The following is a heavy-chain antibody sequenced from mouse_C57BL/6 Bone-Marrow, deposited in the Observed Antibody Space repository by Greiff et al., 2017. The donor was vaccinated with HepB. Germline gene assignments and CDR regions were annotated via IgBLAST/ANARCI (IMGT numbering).Heavy chain of an antibody. CDR1: GFTFSSYG. CDR2: ISSGGSYT. J-gene: IGHJ3*01. D-gene: IGHD1-1*01. Sequence: DVQLVESGGDLVKPGGSLKLSCAASGFTFSSYGMSWVRQTPDKRLEWVATISSGGSYTYYPDSVKGRFTISRDNAKNTLYLQMSSLKSEDTAMYYCARRILRFAYWGQGTLVTVSA. CDR3: ARRILRFAY. V-gene: IGHV5-6*01.